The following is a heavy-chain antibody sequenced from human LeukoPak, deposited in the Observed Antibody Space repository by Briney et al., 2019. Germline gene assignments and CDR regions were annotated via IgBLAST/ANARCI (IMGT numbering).Heavy chain of an antibody. CDR1: GYSFTSYW. Sequence: GESLKISCKGSGYSFTSYWIGWVRQIPGKGLEWMGIIYPGDSDTSYSPSFQGQVTISADKSISTAYLQWSSLKASDTAMYYCARRTLTGYYRGYYYYGMDVWGQGTTVTVSS. J-gene: IGHJ6*02. D-gene: IGHD3-9*01. CDR3: ARRTLTGYYRGYYYYGMDV. V-gene: IGHV5-51*01. CDR2: IYPGDSDT.